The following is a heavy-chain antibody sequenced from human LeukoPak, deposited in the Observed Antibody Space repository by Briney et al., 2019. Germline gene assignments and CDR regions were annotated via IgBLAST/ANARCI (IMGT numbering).Heavy chain of an antibody. D-gene: IGHD5/OR15-5a*01. Sequence: SQTLSLTCTVSGGSISSNSYYWSWIRQPAGKGLEWIGRIYTSGSTNYNPSLKSRVTISVDTSKNQFSLRLTSVTAADTAVYFCATLVSTRYYFDYWGQGTLVTVSS. J-gene: IGHJ4*02. CDR3: ATLVSTRYYFDY. CDR2: IYTSGST. CDR1: GGSISSNSYY. V-gene: IGHV4-61*02.